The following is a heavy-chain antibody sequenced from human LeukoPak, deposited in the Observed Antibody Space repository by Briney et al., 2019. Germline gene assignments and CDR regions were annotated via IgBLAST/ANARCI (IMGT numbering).Heavy chain of an antibody. Sequence: GGSLRLSCAASGFTFISSAMVWVRQAPGKGLEWVSTISGSGGSTFYADSVKGRFTISRDNSKNTLYLQMDSLRAEDTAVYYCAKSGPLGYCSGGSCYPPLYYYYYYGMDVWGQGTTVTVSS. CDR3: AKSGPLGYCSGGSCYPPLYYYYYYGMDV. V-gene: IGHV3-23*01. J-gene: IGHJ6*02. D-gene: IGHD2-15*01. CDR2: ISGSGGST. CDR1: GFTFISSA.